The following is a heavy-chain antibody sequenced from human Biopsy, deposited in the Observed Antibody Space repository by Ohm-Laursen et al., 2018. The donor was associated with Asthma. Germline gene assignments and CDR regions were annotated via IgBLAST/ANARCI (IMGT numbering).Heavy chain of an antibody. V-gene: IGHV1-24*01. CDR1: GYSLTDLS. Sequence: GASVKVSCKISGYSLTDLSMHWVRQAPGQGLEWMGGHDHEEGGTVNARRFQGRVTMTEDTSTGTAYMELSSLSSDDTAVYYCASDFPKDYVRYNFQFWGQGTLVTVPS. D-gene: IGHD4-17*01. CDR3: ASDFPKDYVRYNFQF. CDR2: HDHEEGGT. J-gene: IGHJ4*02.